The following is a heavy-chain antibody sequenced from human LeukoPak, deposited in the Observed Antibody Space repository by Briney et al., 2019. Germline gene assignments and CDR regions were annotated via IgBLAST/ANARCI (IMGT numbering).Heavy chain of an antibody. CDR1: GFAFSSYW. CDR3: ASLSSIDY. Sequence: PGGSLGLSCAASGFAFSSYWMHWVRQAPGKGLVWVSRINIDGRSTIYADSVKGRFTISRDNAKNTLYLQMNSLRAEDTAVYYCASLSSIDYWGQGTLVTVSS. CDR2: INIDGRST. J-gene: IGHJ4*02. V-gene: IGHV3-74*01. D-gene: IGHD2-15*01.